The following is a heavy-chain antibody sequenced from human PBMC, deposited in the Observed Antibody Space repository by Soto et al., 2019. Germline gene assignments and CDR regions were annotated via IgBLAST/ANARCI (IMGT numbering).Heavy chain of an antibody. CDR2: ISNGGLHT. Sequence: GGSLRLSCAGSGFSFSRFAMSWIRQTPETGLEWVAGISNGGLHTYSADSVKGRFTISRDNSKNTLYLQMNSLRAEDTAVYFCAKGSASGSPYYFDFWGQGTLVTVSS. CDR3: AKGSASGSPYYFDF. V-gene: IGHV3-23*01. D-gene: IGHD6-25*01. CDR1: GFSFSRFA. J-gene: IGHJ4*02.